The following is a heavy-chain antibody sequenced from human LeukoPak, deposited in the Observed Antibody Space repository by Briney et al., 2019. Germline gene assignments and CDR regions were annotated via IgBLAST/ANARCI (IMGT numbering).Heavy chain of an antibody. J-gene: IGHJ4*02. D-gene: IGHD6-13*01. CDR1: GGSISNYY. CDR3: ARDDVGISAVGSV. Sequence: SETLSLTCTVSGGSISNYYWSWVRQPAGKGLEWIGRIYTSESTSYNPSLKSRVTMSLDTSRNQFSLKLSSVTAADTAVYYCARDDVGISAVGSVWGQGTLVTVSS. CDR2: IYTSEST. V-gene: IGHV4-4*07.